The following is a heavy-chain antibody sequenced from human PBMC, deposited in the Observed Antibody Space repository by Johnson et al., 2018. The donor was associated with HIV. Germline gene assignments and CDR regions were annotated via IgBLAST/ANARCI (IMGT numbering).Heavy chain of an antibody. CDR3: ARDLLGIYSGSYSSYAFDI. CDR2: FNGKTDGWTT. CDR1: GFTFDDYG. V-gene: IGHV3-15*01. J-gene: IGHJ3*02. Sequence: VQLVESGGGVVRPGGSLRLSCAASGFTFDDYGMSWVRQAPGKGLEWVGRFNGKTDGWTTAFAAPVKGRFTISRDDSKITLYLQMNSLRTDDTAVYYCARDLLGIYSGSYSSYAFDIWGQGTMVTVSS. D-gene: IGHD1-26*01.